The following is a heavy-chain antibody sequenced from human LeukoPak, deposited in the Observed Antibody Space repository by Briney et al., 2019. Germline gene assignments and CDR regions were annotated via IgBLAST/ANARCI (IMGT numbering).Heavy chain of an antibody. D-gene: IGHD3-10*01. CDR3: AREITMVRGVSRPDY. V-gene: IGHV4-39*07. Sequence: SENLSLTCTVSGDSISSDPYYWGWIRQPPGKGLEWIGTIYYSGSTYYNPSLKSRVTISLDTSKNQFSLKLTSVTAADTAIYYCAREITMVRGVSRPDYWGQGTLVTVSS. CDR1: GDSISSDPYY. CDR2: IYYSGST. J-gene: IGHJ4*02.